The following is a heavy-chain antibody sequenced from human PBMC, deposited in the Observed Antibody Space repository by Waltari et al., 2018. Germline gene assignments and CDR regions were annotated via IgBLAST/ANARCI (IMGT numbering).Heavy chain of an antibody. Sequence: QVQLVQSGAEVKKPGSSVKVSCKASGGTFSSYAISWVRQAPGQGLEWMGGIIPILGIANYAQKFQGRVTITADKSTSTAYMELSSLRSEDTAVYYCARIDDYYDSSGSQGVIAFDIWGQGTMVTVSS. J-gene: IGHJ3*02. CDR3: ARIDDYYDSSGSQGVIAFDI. D-gene: IGHD3-22*01. CDR1: GGTFSSYA. CDR2: IIPILGIA. V-gene: IGHV1-69*10.